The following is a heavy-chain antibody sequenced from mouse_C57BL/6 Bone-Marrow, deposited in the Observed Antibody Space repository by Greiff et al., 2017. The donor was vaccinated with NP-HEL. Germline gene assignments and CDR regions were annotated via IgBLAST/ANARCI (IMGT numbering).Heavy chain of an antibody. J-gene: IGHJ1*03. CDR3: TRGGYYGSSPYWYFDV. V-gene: IGHV1-15*01. Sequence: QVQLKESGAELVRPGASVTLSCKASGYTFTDYEMHWVKQTPVHGLEWIGAIDPETGGTAYNQKFKGKAILTADKSSSTAYMELRSLTSEDSAVYYCTRGGYYGSSPYWYFDVWGTGTTVTVSS. D-gene: IGHD1-1*01. CDR2: IDPETGGT. CDR1: GYTFTDYE.